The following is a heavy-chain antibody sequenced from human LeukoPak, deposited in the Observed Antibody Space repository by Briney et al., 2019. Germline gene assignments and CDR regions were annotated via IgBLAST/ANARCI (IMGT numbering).Heavy chain of an antibody. Sequence: SETLSLTCTVSGGSISSRNYYWGWVRQPPEMGLEWIGNIHYSGSTYYNPSLKSRVIISVDTSQNHFSLELTSMTAADTAVYYCARLQCSGGNCYPNFDFWGQGILVAVSS. CDR1: GGSISSRNYY. D-gene: IGHD2-15*01. V-gene: IGHV4-39*02. CDR2: IHYSGST. CDR3: ARLQCSGGNCYPNFDF. J-gene: IGHJ4*02.